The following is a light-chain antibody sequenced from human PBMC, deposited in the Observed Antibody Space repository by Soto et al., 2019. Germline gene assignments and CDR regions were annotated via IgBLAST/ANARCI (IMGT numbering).Light chain of an antibody. V-gene: IGKV1-5*03. CDR3: QHYNTYSPT. J-gene: IGKJ1*01. CDR2: KAS. Sequence: DIQMTQSPSTLSGSVGDRVTITCRASQTISSWLAWYQQKPGKAPKLLIYKASTLKSGVPSRFSGSGSGTEFTLTISSLQPDDFATYYCQHYNTYSPTFGQGTKGDIK. CDR1: QTISSW.